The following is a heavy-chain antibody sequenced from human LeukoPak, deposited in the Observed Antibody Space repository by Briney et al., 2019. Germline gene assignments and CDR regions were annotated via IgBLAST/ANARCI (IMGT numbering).Heavy chain of an antibody. CDR3: ARRELLSTPDAFDI. CDR2: IYYSGST. Sequence: PSETLSLTCTVSGGSISSSSYYWGWIRQPPGKGLEWIGSIYYSGSTYYNPSLKSRVTISVDTSKNQFSLKVSSATAADTAVYYCARRELLSTPDAFDIWGQGTMVTVSS. V-gene: IGHV4-39*01. J-gene: IGHJ3*02. CDR1: GGSISSSSYY. D-gene: IGHD3-10*01.